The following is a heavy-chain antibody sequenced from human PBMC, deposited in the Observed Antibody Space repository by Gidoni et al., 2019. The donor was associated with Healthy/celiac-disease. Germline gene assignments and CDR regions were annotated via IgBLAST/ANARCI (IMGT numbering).Heavy chain of an antibody. D-gene: IGHD3-16*01. CDR2: ISWNSGSI. J-gene: IGHJ4*02. V-gene: IGHV3-9*01. Sequence: EVQLLESGGGLVQPGRSLRLSCAASGLTFDVYAMHWVRQAPGKGLEWVSGISWNSGSIGYADSVKGRFTISRDNAKNSLYLQMNSLRAEDTAVYYCAKDITDGDGAIFDYWGQGTLVTVSS. CDR1: GLTFDVYA. CDR3: AKDITDGDGAIFDY.